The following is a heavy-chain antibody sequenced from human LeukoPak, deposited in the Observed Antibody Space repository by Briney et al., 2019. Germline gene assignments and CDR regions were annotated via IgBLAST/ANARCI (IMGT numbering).Heavy chain of an antibody. J-gene: IGHJ3*02. CDR1: GYTFTSYA. CDR3: TRTKWELGSAAFDI. D-gene: IGHD1-26*01. CDR2: INTNTGNP. V-gene: IGHV7-4-1*02. Sequence: GASVKVSCKASGYTFTSYAMNGVRQAPGQGLEWMGWINTNTGNPTYAQDFTGRFVFSLDTSVSTAYLQISSLKAEDTAVYYCTRTKWELGSAAFDIWGQGTMVTISS.